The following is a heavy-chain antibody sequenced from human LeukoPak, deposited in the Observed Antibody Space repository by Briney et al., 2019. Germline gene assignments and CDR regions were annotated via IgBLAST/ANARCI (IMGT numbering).Heavy chain of an antibody. Sequence: GGSLRLSCAASGFTFSNYAMSWVRQAPAKGLEWVSDISGSGGDTNHADSVKGRFTISRDNSKNTLYLQMNSLRAEDTAVYYCAKERSAGKYYFDYWGQGTLVTVSS. J-gene: IGHJ4*02. CDR3: AKERSAGKYYFDY. D-gene: IGHD3-10*01. CDR1: GFTFSNYA. CDR2: ISGSGGDT. V-gene: IGHV3-23*01.